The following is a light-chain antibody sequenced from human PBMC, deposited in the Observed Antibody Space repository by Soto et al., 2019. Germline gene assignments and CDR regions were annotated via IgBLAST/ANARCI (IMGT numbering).Light chain of an antibody. Sequence: QSALTQPASVSGSPRQSITISCTGTSSDVGGYNSVSWYRQDPGKAPKLMIYDVTNRPSGVSNRFSGSKSGNTASLTISGLQAEDEADYYCSSFTSTITYVFGTGPKV. J-gene: IGLJ1*01. CDR3: SSFTSTITYV. V-gene: IGLV2-14*01. CDR1: SSDVGGYNS. CDR2: DVT.